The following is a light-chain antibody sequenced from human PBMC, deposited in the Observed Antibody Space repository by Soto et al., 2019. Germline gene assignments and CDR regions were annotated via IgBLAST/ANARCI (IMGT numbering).Light chain of an antibody. J-gene: IGKJ4*01. V-gene: IGKV3-20*01. CDR1: QSVGNNY. CDR2: DAS. CDR3: QQYGRTPLN. Sequence: EIVLTQSPGTLSLSPGEGATLSCRASQSVGNNYLAWYQQKPGQAPRFLMYDASTRATGIPDRFSGSGSGTDFTLTISRLESEDFALYYCQQYGRTPLNFGGGTKVEIK.